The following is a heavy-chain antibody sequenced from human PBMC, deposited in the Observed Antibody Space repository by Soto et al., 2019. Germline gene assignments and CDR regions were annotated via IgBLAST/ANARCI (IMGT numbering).Heavy chain of an antibody. CDR2: IYYSGST. Sequence: PSETLSLTSTVSGGSISSGGYYWSWIRQHPGKGLEWIGYIYYSGSTYYNPSLKSRVTISVDTSKNQFSLKLSSVTAADTAVYYCAIGYYDFWSGYYPKFDYWGQGTLVTVSS. V-gene: IGHV4-31*03. CDR1: GGSISSGGYY. J-gene: IGHJ4*02. CDR3: AIGYYDFWSGYYPKFDY. D-gene: IGHD3-3*01.